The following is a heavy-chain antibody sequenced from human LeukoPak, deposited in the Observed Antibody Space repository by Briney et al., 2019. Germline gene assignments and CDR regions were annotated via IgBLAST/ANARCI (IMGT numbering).Heavy chain of an antibody. D-gene: IGHD1-26*01. CDR1: GFTFSNYA. CDR2: ISGSGGST. Sequence: GGSLRLSCAASGFTFSNYAMTWVRQAPGKGLEWVSGISGSGGSTYYAVSVRGRFIISRDNSKNTFDVQMNSLRAEDTAIYYCARTGVGGGYRFDYWGQGTLVTVSS. V-gene: IGHV3-23*01. CDR3: ARTGVGGGYRFDY. J-gene: IGHJ4*02.